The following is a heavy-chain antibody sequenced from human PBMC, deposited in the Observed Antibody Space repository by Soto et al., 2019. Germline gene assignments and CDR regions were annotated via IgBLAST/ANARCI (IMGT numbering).Heavy chain of an antibody. Sequence: GGSLRLSCETSGFIFSYYLMSWVRQAPGKGLEWVANIKKDGHEKFYADSVKGRFVISRDDAKNSLYLQMNSLRVDDTATDFCSPWGILTGYDYWGQGTLVTVS. J-gene: IGHJ4*01. CDR3: SPWGILTGYDY. CDR2: IKKDGHEK. CDR1: GFIFSYYL. V-gene: IGHV3-7*02. D-gene: IGHD3-9*01.